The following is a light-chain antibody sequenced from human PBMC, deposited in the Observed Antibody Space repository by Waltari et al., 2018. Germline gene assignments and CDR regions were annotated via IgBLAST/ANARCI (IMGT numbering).Light chain of an antibody. CDR2: EVS. CDR1: SSDVGNDNL. Sequence: QSALTQPASVSGSPGQSITISCTGTSSDVGNDNLVSWYQQHPGKAHKLIIYEVSQRPSGFVYRFSVSKSGFFSSLTFSGLCVEDGADFFCCSYAVSGSSVVFGGGTKLTVL. V-gene: IGLV2-23*02. J-gene: IGLJ2*01. CDR3: CSYAVSGSSVV.